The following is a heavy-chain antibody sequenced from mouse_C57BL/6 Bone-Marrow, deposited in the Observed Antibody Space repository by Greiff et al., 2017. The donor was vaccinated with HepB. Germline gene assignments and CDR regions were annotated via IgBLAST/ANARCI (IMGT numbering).Heavy chain of an antibody. J-gene: IGHJ3*01. Sequence: DVMLVESGGGLVKPGGSLKLSCAASGFTFSSYAMSWVRQTPEKRLEWVATISDGGSYTYYPDNVKGRFTISRDNAKNNLYLQMSHLKSEDTAMYYCARGPYYSNFAWFAYWGQGTLVTVSA. CDR3: ARGPYYSNFAWFAY. D-gene: IGHD2-5*01. V-gene: IGHV5-4*03. CDR1: GFTFSSYA. CDR2: ISDGGSYT.